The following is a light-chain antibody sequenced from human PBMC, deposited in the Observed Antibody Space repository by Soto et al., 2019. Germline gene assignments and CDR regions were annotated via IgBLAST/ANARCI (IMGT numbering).Light chain of an antibody. CDR2: DAS. J-gene: IGKJ4*01. Sequence: EIVMTQSPATLSVSPGDRATLSCRASQSVSSSLAWNQQIPGQAPRLLIYDASTRATGIPARFGGSGSGTEVTLTISNLQSEVFAVSYCQQYNNWPPLTFGGGTKVELK. CDR1: QSVSSS. V-gene: IGKV3-15*01. CDR3: QQYNNWPPLT.